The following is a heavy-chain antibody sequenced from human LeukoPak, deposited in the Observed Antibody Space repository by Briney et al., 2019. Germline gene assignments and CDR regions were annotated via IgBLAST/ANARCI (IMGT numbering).Heavy chain of an antibody. CDR2: IKQDGSEK. J-gene: IGHJ6*03. Sequence: GGSLRLSCAASGFTFSSYWMSWVRQAPGKGLEWVANIKQDGSEKYYVDSVKGRFTISRDNAKNSLYLQMSSLRAEDTAVYYCARTTTVTTPGRYYYMDVWGKGTTVTVSS. CDR3: ARTTTVTTPGRYYYMDV. V-gene: IGHV3-7*01. D-gene: IGHD4-17*01. CDR1: GFTFSSYW.